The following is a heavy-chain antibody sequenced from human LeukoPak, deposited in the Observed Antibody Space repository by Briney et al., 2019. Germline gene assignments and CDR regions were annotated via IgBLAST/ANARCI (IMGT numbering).Heavy chain of an antibody. CDR3: AIRMGGYRYGLDY. D-gene: IGHD5-18*01. Sequence: KSSETLSLTCTVSGGSISSYYWSWIRQPPGKGLEWIGYIYYSGSTNYNPSLKSRVTISVDTSKNQFSLKMSSVTAAGTAVYYCAIRMGGYRYGLDYWGQGTLVTVSS. V-gene: IGHV4-59*01. CDR2: IYYSGST. CDR1: GGSISSYY. J-gene: IGHJ4*02.